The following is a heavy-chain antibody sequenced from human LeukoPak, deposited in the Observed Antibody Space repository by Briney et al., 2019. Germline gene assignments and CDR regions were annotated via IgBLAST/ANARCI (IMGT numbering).Heavy chain of an antibody. CDR3: ARDSSTSCYGTNSRPCPYHYYYMDV. CDR1: GFTFSSYA. J-gene: IGHJ6*03. V-gene: IGHV3-30*04. D-gene: IGHD2-2*01. CDR2: ISYDGSNK. Sequence: GGSLRLSCAASGFTFSSYAMHWVRQAPGKGLEWVAVISYDGSNKYYADSVKGRFTISRDNSKNTLYLQMNSLRAEDTAVYYCARDSSTSCYGTNSRPCPYHYYYMDVWGKGTTVTVSS.